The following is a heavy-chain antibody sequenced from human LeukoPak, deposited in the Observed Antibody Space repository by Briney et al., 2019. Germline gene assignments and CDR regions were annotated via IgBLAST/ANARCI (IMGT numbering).Heavy chain of an antibody. J-gene: IGHJ4*02. CDR1: GFTLSSCA. Sequence: GGSLRLSCTASGFTLSSCAMSWVRQAPGKGLECVSTISGSGVTTRYADSVRGRFTISRDNSKNTLYLEMSSLRVEDTAIYYCAKWPEGAMDYFDYWGQGTLVTVSS. V-gene: IGHV3-23*01. D-gene: IGHD3-16*01. CDR3: AKWPEGAMDYFDY. CDR2: ISGSGVTT.